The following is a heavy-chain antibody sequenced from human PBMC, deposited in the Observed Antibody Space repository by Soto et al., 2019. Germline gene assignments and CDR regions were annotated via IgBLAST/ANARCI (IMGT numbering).Heavy chain of an antibody. J-gene: IGHJ4*02. CDR1: GFTFSSYA. V-gene: IGHV3-23*01. CDR2: IGSSGVST. D-gene: IGHD4-17*01. Sequence: VQLLESGGGLVQPGGSLRLSCAASGFTFSSYAMSWVRQAPGKGLEWVSAIGSSGVSTFYADSVKGRFTVSRDNSKNTLFLQMNSLRAEDTAVFYCAKSTGTSGNLDYWGQGTLVTVSS. CDR3: AKSTGTSGNLDY.